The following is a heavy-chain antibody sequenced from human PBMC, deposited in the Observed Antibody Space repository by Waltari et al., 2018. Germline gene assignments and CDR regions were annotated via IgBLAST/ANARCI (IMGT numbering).Heavy chain of an antibody. CDR3: ARVSHRGSSGFDY. Sequence: QVQLVQSGAEVKKPGASVKVSCKASGYTFTGYYMHWVRQAPGQGLEWMGRINPNSGGTNYAQKFQGRVTMTRDTAISTAYMELSRLRSDDTAVYYCARVSHRGSSGFDYWGQGTLVTVSS. J-gene: IGHJ4*02. D-gene: IGHD6-19*01. CDR2: INPNSGGT. V-gene: IGHV1-2*06. CDR1: GYTFTGYY.